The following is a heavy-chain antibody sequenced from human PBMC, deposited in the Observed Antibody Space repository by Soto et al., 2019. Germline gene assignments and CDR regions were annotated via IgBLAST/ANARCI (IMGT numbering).Heavy chain of an antibody. V-gene: IGHV3-23*01. J-gene: IGHJ4*02. Sequence: GGSLRLSCAASGFTFSSYAMSWVRQAPGKGLEWVSAISGSGGSTYYADSVKGRFTISRDNSKNTLYLQMNSLRAEDTAVYYCEKGKRMIVVVLPTIDYWGQGTLVTVSS. CDR2: ISGSGGST. CDR3: EKGKRMIVVVLPTIDY. D-gene: IGHD3-22*01. CDR1: GFTFSSYA.